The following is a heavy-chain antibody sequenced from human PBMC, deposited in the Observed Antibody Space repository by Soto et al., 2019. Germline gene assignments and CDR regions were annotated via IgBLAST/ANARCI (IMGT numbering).Heavy chain of an antibody. CDR1: GYTFTSYA. V-gene: IGHV1-8*01. CDR3: AREAAALGNDY. CDR2: MKPNSGNT. Sequence: QVQLVQSGAEVKQPVASVKVSCKASGYTFTSYAIHWVRQATGQGLERMGWMKPNSGNTGYAQKFQGRVTMTRNTSISTAYRELSSLRSEDAAVYYWAREAAALGNDYWGHGTLVTVSS. D-gene: IGHD2-2*01. J-gene: IGHJ4*01.